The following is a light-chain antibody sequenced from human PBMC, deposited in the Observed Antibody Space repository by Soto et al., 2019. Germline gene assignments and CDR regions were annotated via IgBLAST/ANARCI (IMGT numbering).Light chain of an antibody. J-gene: IGLJ1*01. CDR3: YSCSRSSGTRYV. CDR1: SSDIGTYNY. CDR2: DVS. V-gene: IGLV2-14*03. Sequence: QSALTQPASVSGSPGQSITISCTGTSSDIGTYNYVSWYQQHPGQAPKPMIYDVSNRPSGVSDRFSGSKSGNTASLTISGLQAEDEADYYCYSCSRSSGTRYVFGTGTKVTVL.